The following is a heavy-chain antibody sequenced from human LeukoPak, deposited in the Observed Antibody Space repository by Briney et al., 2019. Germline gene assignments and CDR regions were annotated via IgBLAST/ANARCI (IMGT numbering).Heavy chain of an antibody. CDR1: GYTFTDYY. Sequence: ASVKVSCTASGYTFTDYYLHWVRQAPGQGLEWMRWLNPNSGGTNFAQNFQGRVTMTRDTSITTAYMELSTLRSDDTVVYYCARCCPTSCNAGYTFALGVEGTVVTVSS. D-gene: IGHD2/OR15-2a*01. CDR2: LNPNSGGT. V-gene: IGHV1-2*02. J-gene: IGHJ3*01. CDR3: ARCCPTSCNAGYTFAL.